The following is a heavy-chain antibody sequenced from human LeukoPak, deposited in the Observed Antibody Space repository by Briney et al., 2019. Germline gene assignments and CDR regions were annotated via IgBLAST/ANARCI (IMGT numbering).Heavy chain of an antibody. V-gene: IGHV3-30*02. Sequence: PGGSLRLSCAASGFTFSSYGMHWVRQAPGKGLEWVGFIRYDGSNKYYADSVKGRFTISRDNSKNTLYLQMNSLRAEDTAVYYWGKGMLLEWFTYYFDYWGEGTQVTVSS. D-gene: IGHD3-3*01. CDR2: IRYDGSNK. CDR3: GKGMLLEWFTYYFDY. J-gene: IGHJ4*02. CDR1: GFTFSSYG.